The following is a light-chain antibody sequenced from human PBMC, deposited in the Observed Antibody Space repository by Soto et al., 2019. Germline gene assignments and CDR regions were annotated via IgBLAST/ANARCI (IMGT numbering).Light chain of an antibody. V-gene: IGKV4-1*01. CDR2: WAS. J-gene: IGKJ1*01. CDR3: QQYHTVPRT. Sequence: DIVMTQSPDSLAVSLGERATINCKSSQSVLYSSNNKNYLAWYQQKPGQPPKLLIYWASTRESGVPDRFSGSGSGTDFTLTISSLQAEDVAVYYCQQYHTVPRTFGQGTKVDIK. CDR1: QSVLYSSNNKNY.